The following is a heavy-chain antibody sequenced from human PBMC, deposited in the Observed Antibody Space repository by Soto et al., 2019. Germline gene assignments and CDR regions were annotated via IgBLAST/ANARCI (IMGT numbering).Heavy chain of an antibody. J-gene: IGHJ4*02. D-gene: IGHD6-13*01. CDR2: INNIGGST. CDR1: GFTFSTYA. V-gene: IGHV3-23*01. Sequence: EVQLLESGGGLVQPGGSLRLSCAASGFTFSTYAMSWVRQAPGQGLDWVSTINNIGGSTYHADSVKGRFTISSDSSKNTLYLQMNSLRADDTAVDYCASLGSSSWRESENWGQGTLVTVSP. CDR3: ASLGSSSWRESEN.